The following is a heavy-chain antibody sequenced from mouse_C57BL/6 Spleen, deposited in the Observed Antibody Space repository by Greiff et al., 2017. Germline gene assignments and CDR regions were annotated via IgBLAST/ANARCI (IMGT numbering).Heavy chain of an antibody. CDR1: GFTFSSYA. Sequence: EVQLVESGGGLVKPGGSLKLSCAASGFTFSSYAMSWVRQTPEKRLEWVATISDGGSYTYYPDNVKGRFTISRDNAKKNLYLQMSHLKSEDTAMYYGARSTMVTRGWFAYWGQGTLVTVSA. D-gene: IGHD2-2*01. CDR3: ARSTMVTRGWFAY. J-gene: IGHJ3*01. V-gene: IGHV5-4*01. CDR2: ISDGGSYT.